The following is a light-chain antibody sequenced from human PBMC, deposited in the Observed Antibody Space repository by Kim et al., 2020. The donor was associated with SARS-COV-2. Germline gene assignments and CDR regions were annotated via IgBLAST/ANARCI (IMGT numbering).Light chain of an antibody. Sequence: QSALTQPPSASGSPGQSVTLSCTRTSSGVGGYNYVSWYQQYPGKAPKLIIYEVSKRPSGVPDRFSGSKSGNTASLTVSGLQAEDEADYYCSSYTGSDSWVFGGGTHLTVL. J-gene: IGLJ3*02. CDR1: SSGVGGYNY. V-gene: IGLV2-8*01. CDR2: EVS. CDR3: SSYTGSDSWV.